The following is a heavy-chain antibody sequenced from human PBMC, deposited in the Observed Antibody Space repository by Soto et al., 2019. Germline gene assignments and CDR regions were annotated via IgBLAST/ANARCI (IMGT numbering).Heavy chain of an antibody. CDR3: AKEIKPNSMDV. CDR1: GFTFSTFA. CDR2: IWYDGNVK. J-gene: IGHJ6*02. Sequence: GGSLRLSCAASGFTFSTFAMRWVRQAPGKGLEWVAVIWYDGNVKYYADSVKGRFTVSRDNSKSTLYLQVNSLRADDTAVYYCAKEIKPNSMDVWGQGTTVTVSS. V-gene: IGHV3-33*06.